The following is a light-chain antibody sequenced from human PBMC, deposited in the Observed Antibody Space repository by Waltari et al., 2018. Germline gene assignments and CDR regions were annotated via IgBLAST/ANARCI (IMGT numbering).Light chain of an antibody. CDR1: SSDVGSYNF. CDR3: CSYAGSYTFV. J-gene: IGLJ7*01. CDR2: DVV. Sequence: QSALTQPRSVSGSPGQSVTISCTGTSSDVGSYNFISWYQQHPGNAPKFLIYDVVKRPSGVPDGFSGSKSGNTASLTISVLQTEDESDYYCCSYAGSYTFVFGGGTQLTVL. V-gene: IGLV2-11*01.